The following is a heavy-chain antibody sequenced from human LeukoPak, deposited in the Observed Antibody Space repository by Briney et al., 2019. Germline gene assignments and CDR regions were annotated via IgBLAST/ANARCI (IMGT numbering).Heavy chain of an antibody. Sequence: GGSLRLSCAASGFTFSSYAMHWVRQAPGKGLEWVAVISYDGSNKYYADSVKGRFTISRDNSKNTLYLQMNSLRAEDTAVYYCARGRTTVTTIYFDYWGQGTLVTVSS. CDR3: ARGRTTVTTIYFDY. CDR1: GFTFSSYA. CDR2: ISYDGSNK. J-gene: IGHJ4*02. D-gene: IGHD4-17*01. V-gene: IGHV3-30-3*01.